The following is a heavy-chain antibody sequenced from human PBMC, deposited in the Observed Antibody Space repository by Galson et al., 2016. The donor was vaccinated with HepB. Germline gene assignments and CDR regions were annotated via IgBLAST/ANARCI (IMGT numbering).Heavy chain of an antibody. CDR3: SRAPSGYYYDSSGYWADWYYFDY. Sequence: SLRLSCAASGFTFGDYTTSWFRQAPGKGLEWVGFIRSKGYGGTTEYAASVKGRFTISRDDSKSIAYLQMNSLKTEDTAVYYCSRAPSGYYYDSSGYWADWYYFDYWGQGTLVTVSS. V-gene: IGHV3-49*03. D-gene: IGHD3-22*01. J-gene: IGHJ4*02. CDR2: IRSKGYGGTT. CDR1: GFTFGDYT.